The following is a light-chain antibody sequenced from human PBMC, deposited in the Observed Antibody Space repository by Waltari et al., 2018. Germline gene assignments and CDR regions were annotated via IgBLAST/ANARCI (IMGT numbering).Light chain of an antibody. CDR3: CSYVGLGTYV. CDR2: EVT. J-gene: IGLJ1*01. V-gene: IGLV2-23*02. Sequence: QSGLAQPASASGSPGQSITIACTGTSSAAGNYHLVSWYQQRPGKAPRLLIYEVTKRAPGTSDRFSASKSGNTASLSISGLQAQEDEADYYCCSYVGLGTYVFGTGTKVTV. CDR1: SSAAGNYHL.